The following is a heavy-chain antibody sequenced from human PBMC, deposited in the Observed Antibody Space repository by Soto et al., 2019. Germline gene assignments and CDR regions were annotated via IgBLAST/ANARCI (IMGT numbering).Heavy chain of an antibody. CDR1: GGSISSYY. Sequence: QVQLQESGPGLVKPSETLSLTCTVSGGSISSYYWSCIRQPPGKGLEWIGYIYYSGSTNYNPSLKSRVTISVDTSKNQFSLKLSSVTAAYTAVYYCATSSSLNWFDPWGQGTLFTVSS. J-gene: IGHJ5*02. D-gene: IGHD6-13*01. CDR3: ATSSSLNWFDP. V-gene: IGHV4-59*08. CDR2: IYYSGST.